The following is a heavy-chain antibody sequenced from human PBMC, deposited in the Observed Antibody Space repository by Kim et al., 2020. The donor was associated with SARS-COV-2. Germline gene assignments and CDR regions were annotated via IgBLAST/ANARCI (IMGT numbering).Heavy chain of an antibody. J-gene: IGHJ3*02. CDR3: ARDRTVTTRAFDI. V-gene: IGHV1-69*13. D-gene: IGHD4-17*01. Sequence: SVKVSCKASGGTFSSYAISWVRQAPGQGLEWMGGIIPIFGTANYAQKFQGRVTITADESTSTAYMELSSLRSEDTAVYYCARDRTVTTRAFDIWGQGTMVTVSS. CDR1: GGTFSSYA. CDR2: IIPIFGTA.